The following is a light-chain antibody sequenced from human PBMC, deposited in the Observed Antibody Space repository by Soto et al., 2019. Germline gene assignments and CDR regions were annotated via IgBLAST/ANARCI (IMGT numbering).Light chain of an antibody. CDR3: CSYAGSPRYV. J-gene: IGLJ1*01. CDR2: DVS. Sequence: QSALTQPRSVSGSPGQSVTISCTGTSSDVGGYNYVSWYQQHPGKAPKVMIYDVSERPSGVPDRFSGSKSGNTASRTISGLQAEDEADYYCCSYAGSPRYVFGTGTKLTVL. CDR1: SSDVGGYNY. V-gene: IGLV2-11*01.